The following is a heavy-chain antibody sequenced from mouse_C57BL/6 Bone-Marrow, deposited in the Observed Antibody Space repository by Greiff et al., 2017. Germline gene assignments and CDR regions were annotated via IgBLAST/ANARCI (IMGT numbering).Heavy chain of an antibody. V-gene: IGHV5-2*01. CDR2: INSDGGST. J-gene: IGHJ1*03. CDR1: EYEFPSHD. CDR3: ARHYYDYDRDGYWYFDV. D-gene: IGHD2-4*01. Sequence: EVKLVESGGGLVQPGESLKLSCESNEYEFPSHDMSWVRKTPEKRLELVAAINSDGGSTYYPDTMERRFIISRDNTKKTLYLQMSSLRSEDTALYYCARHYYDYDRDGYWYFDVGGTGTTVTVSS.